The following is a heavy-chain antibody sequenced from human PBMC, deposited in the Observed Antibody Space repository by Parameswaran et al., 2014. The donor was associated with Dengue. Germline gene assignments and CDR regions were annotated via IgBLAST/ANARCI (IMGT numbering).Heavy chain of an antibody. Sequence: PGASVKVSCKASGGTFSSYAISWVRQAPGQGLEWMGRIIPILGIANYAQKFQGRVTITADKSTSTAYMELSSLRSEDTAVYYCARGPIVVVPAAIEWFDPWGQGTLVTVSS. D-gene: IGHD2-2*01. J-gene: IGHJ5*02. CDR3: ARGPIVVVPAAIEWFDP. CDR1: GGTFSSYA. CDR2: IIPILGIA. V-gene: IGHV1-69*04.